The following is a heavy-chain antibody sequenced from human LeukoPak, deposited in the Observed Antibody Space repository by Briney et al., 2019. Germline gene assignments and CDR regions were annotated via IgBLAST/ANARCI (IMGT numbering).Heavy chain of an antibody. CDR1: GFTFSSNG. V-gene: IGHV3-30*02. CDR2: IRYDGSNK. J-gene: IGHJ4*02. D-gene: IGHD5-18*01. Sequence: PWGSLRLSCAASGFTFSSNGMHWLRQAPGKGLEWVAFIRYDGSNKYYADSVKGRFTISRDNSKNTLYLQMNSLRAEDTAVYYCAKPVARTSYGYSGTDYWGQGTLVTVSS. CDR3: AKPVARTSYGYSGTDY.